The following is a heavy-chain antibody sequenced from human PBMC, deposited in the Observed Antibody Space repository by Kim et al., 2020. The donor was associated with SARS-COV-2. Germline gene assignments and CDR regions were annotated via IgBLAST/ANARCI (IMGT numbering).Heavy chain of an antibody. D-gene: IGHD3-3*01. J-gene: IGHJ6*02. CDR2: INHSGST. V-gene: IGHV4-34*01. CDR1: GGSFSGYY. Sequence: SETLSLTCAVYGGSFSGYYWRWIRQPPGKGLEWIGEINHSGSTNYNPSLKSRVTISVDTSKNQFSLKLCSVTAADTAVYYCARGHRGFGVARYYYGMDVWGQGTTVTVSS. CDR3: ARGHRGFGVARYYYGMDV.